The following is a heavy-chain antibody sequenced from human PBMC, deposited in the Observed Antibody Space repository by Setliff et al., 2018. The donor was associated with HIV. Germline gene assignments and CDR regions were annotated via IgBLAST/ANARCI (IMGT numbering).Heavy chain of an antibody. D-gene: IGHD3-22*01. V-gene: IGHV4-38-2*01. CDR1: GYSISSGYY. CDR3: ARVIYSYYDSTGYSCYFDY. CDR2: IYHSGRP. Sequence: SETLSLTCAVSGYSISSGYYWGWIRQPPGKGLEWIGSIYHSGRPYHNPSLRRRVTILVDTSKNQFSLKLRSVTAADTAVYYCARVIYSYYDSTGYSCYFDYWGPGTLVTVSS. J-gene: IGHJ4*02.